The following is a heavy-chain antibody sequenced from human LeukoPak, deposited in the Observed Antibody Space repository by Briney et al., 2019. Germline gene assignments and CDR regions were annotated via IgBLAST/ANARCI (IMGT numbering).Heavy chain of an antibody. CDR1: GYSFTNYW. CDR3: ARQVGDYYDSSGYSLD. V-gene: IGHV5-51*01. J-gene: IGHJ4*02. CDR2: IYPGDSDT. D-gene: IGHD3-22*01. Sequence: GESLKISCKGSGYSFTNYWIGWVRQMPGKGLEWMGIIYPGDSDTTYSPSFQGQVTISADKSISTAYLQWSSLKASDTAMYYCARQVGDYYDSSGYSLDWGQGTLVTVSS.